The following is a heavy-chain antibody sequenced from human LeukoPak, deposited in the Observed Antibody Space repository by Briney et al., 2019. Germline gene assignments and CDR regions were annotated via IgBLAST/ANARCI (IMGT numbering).Heavy chain of an antibody. CDR2: IYTSGST. CDR3: ARDHGAANYYYYMDV. V-gene: IGHV4-4*07. CDR1: NGSISNYY. D-gene: IGHD2-15*01. Sequence: SETLSLTCTVSNGSISNYYWSWIRQPAGKGLEFIGRIYTSGSTNYNPSLKSRVTMSVDTSKNQFSLKLRSVTATDTAVYYCARDHGAANYYYYMDVWGKGTTVTVSS. J-gene: IGHJ6*03.